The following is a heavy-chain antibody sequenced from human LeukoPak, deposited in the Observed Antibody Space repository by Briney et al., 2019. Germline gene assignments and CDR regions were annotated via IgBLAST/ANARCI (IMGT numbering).Heavy chain of an antibody. J-gene: IGHJ5*02. V-gene: IGHV1-69*13. CDR3: ARAQPGPLWFGEAIHTPGAWFDP. CDR2: IIPIFGTA. D-gene: IGHD3-10*01. Sequence: GASVKVSCKASGGTFSSYAISWVRQAPGQGLEWMGGIIPIFGTANYAQKFQGRVTITADESTSTAYMELSSLRSEDTAVYYCARAQPGPLWFGEAIHTPGAWFDPWGQGTLVTVSS. CDR1: GGTFSSYA.